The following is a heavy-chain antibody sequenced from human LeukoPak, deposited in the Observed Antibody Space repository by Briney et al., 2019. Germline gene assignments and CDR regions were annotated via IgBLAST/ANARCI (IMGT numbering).Heavy chain of an antibody. V-gene: IGHV4-30-2*01. D-gene: IGHD1-26*01. CDR3: ARVSGELLRSYYFDY. Sequence: SETLSLTCAVSGGSISSGGYSWSWIRQPPGKGLEWIGYIYHSGSTYYNPSLKSRVTISVDRSKNQFSLKLSSVTAADTAVYYCARVSGELLRSYYFDYWGQGTLVTVSS. J-gene: IGHJ4*02. CDR2: IYHSGST. CDR1: GGSISSGGYS.